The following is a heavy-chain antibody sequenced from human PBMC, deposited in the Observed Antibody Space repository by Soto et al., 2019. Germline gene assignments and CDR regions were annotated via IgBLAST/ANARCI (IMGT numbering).Heavy chain of an antibody. J-gene: IGHJ4*02. CDR1: GYTLTGYY. CDR3: ARLATATPPYYFDY. V-gene: IGHV1-46*01. CDR2: IYPSGGTT. Sequence: QVQLVQSGADVKKPGASVRVSCKGSGYTLTGYYVHWVRQAPGQGFERMGVIYPSGGTTSYAQKFQDRVTMTRDTSTSTVYMELSSLRSEDTAVYYCARLATATPPYYFDYWGQGTLVTVSS.